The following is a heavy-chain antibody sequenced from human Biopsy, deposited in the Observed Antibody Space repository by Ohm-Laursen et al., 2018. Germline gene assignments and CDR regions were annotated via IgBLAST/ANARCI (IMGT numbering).Heavy chain of an antibody. J-gene: IGHJ6*02. CDR1: GGSISSNY. Sequence: SDTLSLTCTVSGGSISSNYWSWIWQTPGQGLEWIGNIDYSGSTNYNPSLNSRVTISVDTSKNQFPLRLNSVTAADTAMYYFGRATNSAGWPYYYFYGMDVWGQGTTVTVSS. CDR2: IDYSGST. CDR3: GRATNSAGWPYYYFYGMDV. D-gene: IGHD6-19*01. V-gene: IGHV4-59*07.